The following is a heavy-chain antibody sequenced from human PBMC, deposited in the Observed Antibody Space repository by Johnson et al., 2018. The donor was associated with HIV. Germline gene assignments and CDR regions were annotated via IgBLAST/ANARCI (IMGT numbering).Heavy chain of an antibody. V-gene: IGHV3-13*01. CDR2: IGTAGDT. CDR3: ANIALVYAFDI. CDR1: GFTFSSYV. D-gene: IGHD6-19*01. J-gene: IGHJ3*02. Sequence: VQLVESGGGVVQPGRSLRLSCAASGFTFSSYVIHWVRQATGKGLEWVSAIGTAGDTYYPGSVKGRFTISRENAKNTLYLQMNSLRAEDTAVYYCANIALVYAFDIWGQGTMVTVSS.